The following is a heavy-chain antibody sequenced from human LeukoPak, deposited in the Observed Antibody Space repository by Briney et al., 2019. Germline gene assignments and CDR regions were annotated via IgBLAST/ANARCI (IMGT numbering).Heavy chain of an antibody. Sequence: GASVKVSCKASGGTFTSYAISWVRQAPGQGLEWMGGISPIFGTANYAQKFQGRVTITTDESTSTAYMELSSLRSEDTAVYYCASVVPANPYYYYYGMDVWGQGTTVTVSS. CDR1: GGTFTSYA. J-gene: IGHJ6*02. V-gene: IGHV1-69*05. D-gene: IGHD2-2*01. CDR3: ASVVPANPYYYYYGMDV. CDR2: ISPIFGTA.